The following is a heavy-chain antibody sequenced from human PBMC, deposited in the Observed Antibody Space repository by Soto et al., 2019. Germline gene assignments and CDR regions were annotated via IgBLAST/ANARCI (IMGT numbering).Heavy chain of an antibody. CDR3: AKGGSTSRWPYYYGMDV. J-gene: IGHJ6*02. CDR2: MSGSGVST. Sequence: EVQLLESGGGLVQPGGSLRLSCAASGFTFSSYAMSWVRQAQGKGLEGVSAMSGSGVSTYYADSVKGRFTISRDNSKNTMYLKMNRLRDTDTAVYYCAKGGSTSRWPYYYGMDVWGQGTTVTVSS. CDR1: GFTFSSYA. V-gene: IGHV3-23*01. D-gene: IGHD2-2*01.